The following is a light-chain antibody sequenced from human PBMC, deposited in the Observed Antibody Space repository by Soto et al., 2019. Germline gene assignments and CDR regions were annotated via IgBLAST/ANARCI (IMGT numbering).Light chain of an antibody. CDR2: GAS. J-gene: IGKJ2*01. Sequence: EIVLTQSPGTLSLSPGERATLSCRASQSVSSSYLAWYQQKPGQAPRLLIYGASSRATGIPDRFSGSGSGTDFTLTISRLEPEDVAVYYCQQYGSSPPNTFGQGTQLEIK. CDR3: QQYGSSPPNT. CDR1: QSVSSSY. V-gene: IGKV3-20*01.